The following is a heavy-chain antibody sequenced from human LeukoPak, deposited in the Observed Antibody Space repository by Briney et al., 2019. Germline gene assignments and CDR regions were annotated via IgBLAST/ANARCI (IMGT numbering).Heavy chain of an antibody. J-gene: IGHJ3*02. CDR1: GFTFSTYA. CDR2: ISYDGSNK. CDR3: AKDTYISSRGAFDI. V-gene: IGHV3-30-3*01. Sequence: PGGSLSLSCEASGFTFSTYAMNWVRQAPGKGLEWGAVISYDGSNKYYADSVKGRFTISRDNSKNTLYLQMNSLRAEDTALFYCAKDTYISSRGAFDIWGQGTMVTVSS. D-gene: IGHD6-13*01.